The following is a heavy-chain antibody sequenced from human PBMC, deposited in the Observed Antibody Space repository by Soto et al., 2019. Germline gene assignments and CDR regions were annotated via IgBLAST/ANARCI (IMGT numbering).Heavy chain of an antibody. CDR3: AKDGASGSYPPYYYFGMDV. J-gene: IGHJ6*02. CDR2: ISGRGGNA. V-gene: IGHV3-23*01. CDR1: GFTFSSYA. Sequence: EVQLLESGGDLVQPGGSLRLSCAASGFTFSSYAMSWVRQAPGKGLEWVSTISGRGGNAYYADSVKGRFSISRDNSKNTLRLQMNSLRADDTAVYYCAKDGASGSYPPYYYFGMDVWGQGTTVTVSS. D-gene: IGHD1-26*01.